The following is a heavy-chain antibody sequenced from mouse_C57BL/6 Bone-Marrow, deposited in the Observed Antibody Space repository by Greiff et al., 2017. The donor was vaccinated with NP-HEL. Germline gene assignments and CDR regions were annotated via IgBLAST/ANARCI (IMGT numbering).Heavy chain of an antibody. D-gene: IGHD4-1*01. CDR1: GFTFSDFY. CDR3: ARDNWDWYFDV. CDR2: SRNKANDYTT. V-gene: IGHV7-1*01. Sequence: EVKLMESGGGLVQSGRSLRLSCATSGFTFSDFYMEWVRQAPGKGLEWIAASRNKANDYTTEYSASVKGRFIVSIDTAKSILYLQMNTLRAEDTAIYYCARDNWDWYFDVWGTGTTVTVSS. J-gene: IGHJ1*03.